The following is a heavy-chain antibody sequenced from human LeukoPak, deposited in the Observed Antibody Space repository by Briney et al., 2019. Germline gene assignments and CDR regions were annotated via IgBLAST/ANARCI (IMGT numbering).Heavy chain of an antibody. D-gene: IGHD5-18*01. CDR3: ARPRSGEFVDTAMATYYFDY. CDR2: ISSSSSYI. CDR1: GFXFSSYS. V-gene: IGHV3-21*01. J-gene: IGHJ4*02. Sequence: GGSLRLSCAASGFXFSSYSINWVRQAPGKGLEWVSSISSSSSYIYYADSVKGRFTISRDNAKNSLYLQMNSLRAEDTAVYYCARPRSGEFVDTAMATYYFDYWGQGTLVTVSS.